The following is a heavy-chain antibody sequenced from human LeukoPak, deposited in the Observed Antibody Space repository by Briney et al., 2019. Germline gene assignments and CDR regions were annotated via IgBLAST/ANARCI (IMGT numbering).Heavy chain of an antibody. J-gene: IGHJ5*02. V-gene: IGHV4-59*08. CDR2: IYYSGST. CDR1: GGSISSYY. D-gene: IGHD1-26*01. Sequence: SETLSLTCTVSGGSISSYYWSWIRQTPGKGLEWIGYIYYSGSTNYNPSLKSRVTISVDTSKNQFSLKLSSVTAADTAVYYCARHIVGATFDPWGQGTLVTVSS. CDR3: ARHIVGATFDP.